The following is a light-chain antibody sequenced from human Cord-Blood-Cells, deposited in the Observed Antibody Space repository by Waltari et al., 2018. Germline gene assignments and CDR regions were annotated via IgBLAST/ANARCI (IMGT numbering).Light chain of an antibody. J-gene: IGKJ1*01. CDR2: AAS. Sequence: AIQMTQSPSSLSASVGDRVTITCRASQGIRNDLGWYQQKPGKAPKLLIYAASSLQSGVPSRCSGSGSGTDFTLPISGLQPEDFATYCGLQDYNYPPTFGQGTKVEIK. V-gene: IGKV1-6*01. CDR1: QGIRND. CDR3: LQDYNYPPT.